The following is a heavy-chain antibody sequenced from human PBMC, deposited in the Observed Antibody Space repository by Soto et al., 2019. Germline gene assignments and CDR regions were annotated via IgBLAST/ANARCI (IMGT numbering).Heavy chain of an antibody. J-gene: IGHJ5*02. Sequence: PSETLSLTCAVSGGSISSGGYSWSWIRHPPGKGLEWIGYIYHSESTYYNPSLKSRVTISVDRSKNQFSLKLSSVTAADTAVYYCARVRLPWGQGTLVTVSS. V-gene: IGHV4-30-2*01. CDR3: ARVRLP. CDR1: GGSISSGGYS. CDR2: IYHSEST. D-gene: IGHD6-19*01.